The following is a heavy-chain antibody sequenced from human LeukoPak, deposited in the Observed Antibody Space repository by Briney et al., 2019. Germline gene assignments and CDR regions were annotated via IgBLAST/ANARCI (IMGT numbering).Heavy chain of an antibody. CDR1: GGSISTSSYY. D-gene: IGHD3-10*01. J-gene: IGHJ4*02. V-gene: IGHV4-61*02. Sequence: SETLSLTCTVSGGSISTSSYYWSWIRQPAGKGLEWIGRIYTSGSTNYNPSLKSRVTISVDTSKNQFSLKLSSVTAADTAVYYCARSAPRYGSGSQGVFDYWGQGTLVTVSS. CDR2: IYTSGST. CDR3: ARSAPRYGSGSQGVFDY.